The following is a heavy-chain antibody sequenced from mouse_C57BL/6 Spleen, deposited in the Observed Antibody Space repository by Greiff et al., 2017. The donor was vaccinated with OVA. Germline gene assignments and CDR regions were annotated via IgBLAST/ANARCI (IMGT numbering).Heavy chain of an antibody. J-gene: IGHJ3*01. D-gene: IGHD6-5*01. CDR2: ISYSGST. CDR1: GYSITSGYD. Sequence: EVKLEESGPGMVKPSQSLSLTCTVTGYSITSGYDWHWIRHFPGNKLEWMGYISYSGSTNYNPSLKSRISITHDTSKNHFFLKLNSVTTEDTATYYCARTMAYAWFAYWGQGTLVTVSA. CDR3: ARTMAYAWFAY. V-gene: IGHV3-1*01.